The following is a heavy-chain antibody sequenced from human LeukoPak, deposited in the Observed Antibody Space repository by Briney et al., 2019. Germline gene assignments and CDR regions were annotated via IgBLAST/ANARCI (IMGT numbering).Heavy chain of an antibody. J-gene: IGHJ3*01. CDR2: IYTSGST. CDR3: ARSHPGLGVVFDV. V-gene: IGHV4-61*02. CDR1: GGSISSGSYY. Sequence: SPSETLSLTCTVSGGSISSGSYYWSWIRQPAGKGLEWIGRIYTSGSTNYNPSLKSRVTMSVDTSKNQFSLKLSSVTGADTAVYCVARSHPGLGVVFDVWGQGTMVTVSS. D-gene: IGHD3-16*01.